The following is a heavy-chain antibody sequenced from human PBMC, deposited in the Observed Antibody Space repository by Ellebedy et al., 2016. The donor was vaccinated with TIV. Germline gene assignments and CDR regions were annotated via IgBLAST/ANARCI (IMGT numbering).Heavy chain of an antibody. J-gene: IGHJ4*02. D-gene: IGHD3-10*01. CDR1: GGSINNYF. Sequence: MPGGSLRLSCAVSGGSINNYFCSWIPQPPGKGLEWIGYIYHQGSTNYNPSLGSRVTISVDTSKNQVALKLSSVTAADTATYYCYGSGSYGVEYWGQGTPVTVTS. V-gene: IGHV4-59*01. CDR3: YGSGSYGVEY. CDR2: IYHQGST.